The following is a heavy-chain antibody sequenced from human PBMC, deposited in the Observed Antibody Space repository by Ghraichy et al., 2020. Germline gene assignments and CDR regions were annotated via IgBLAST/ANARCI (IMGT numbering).Heavy chain of an antibody. V-gene: IGHV3-23*01. J-gene: IGHJ4*02. CDR2: ISGSGGST. D-gene: IGHD6-19*01. Sequence: GGSLRLSCAASGFTFSSYAMSWVRQAPGKGLEWVSAISGSGGSTYYADSVKGRFTISRDNSKNTLYLQMNSLRAEDTAVYYCAKDSMVLRSGWYRSKTNYFDYWGQGTLVTVSS. CDR3: AKDSMVLRSGWYRSKTNYFDY. CDR1: GFTFSSYA.